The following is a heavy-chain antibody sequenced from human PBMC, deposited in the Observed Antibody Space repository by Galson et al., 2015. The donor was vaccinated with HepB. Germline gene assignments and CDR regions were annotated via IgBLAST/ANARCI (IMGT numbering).Heavy chain of an antibody. Sequence: SLRLSCAASGFTFSSYGMHWVRQAPGKGLEWVAVISYDGSNKYYADSVKGRFTISRDNSKNTLYLQMNSLRAEDTAVYYCAKDPSRSLRLSAFDIWGQGTMVTVSS. CDR1: GFTFSSYG. J-gene: IGHJ3*02. D-gene: IGHD3-3*01. V-gene: IGHV3-30*18. CDR2: ISYDGSNK. CDR3: AKDPSRSLRLSAFDI.